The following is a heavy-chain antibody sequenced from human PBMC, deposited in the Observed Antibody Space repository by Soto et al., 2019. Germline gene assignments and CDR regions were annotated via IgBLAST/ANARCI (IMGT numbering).Heavy chain of an antibody. CDR2: IVVGSGNT. J-gene: IGHJ4*02. V-gene: IGHV1-58*02. Sequence: GASVKVSCKASGFTFTSSAMQWVRQARGQRLEWIGWIVVGSGNTNYAQKFQERVTITRDMSTSTAYMELSSLRSEDTAVYYCAASGIFYGDGEDYWGQGTLVTVSS. D-gene: IGHD4-17*01. CDR1: GFTFTSSA. CDR3: AASGIFYGDGEDY.